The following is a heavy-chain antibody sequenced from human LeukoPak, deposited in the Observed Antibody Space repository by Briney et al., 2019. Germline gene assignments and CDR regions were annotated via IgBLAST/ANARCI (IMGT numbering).Heavy chain of an antibody. CDR2: ISSISSSST. CDR3: ARAEGRSSSWYQRPWDYYYYMDV. Sequence: GGSLRLSCAASGFTFSSYSMNWVRQAPGKGLEWVSYISSISSSSTYYADSVKGRFTISRDNAKNSLYLQMNGLRAEDTAVYYCARAEGRSSSWYQRPWDYYYYMDVWGKGTTVTISS. CDR1: GFTFSSYS. J-gene: IGHJ6*03. D-gene: IGHD6-13*01. V-gene: IGHV3-48*04.